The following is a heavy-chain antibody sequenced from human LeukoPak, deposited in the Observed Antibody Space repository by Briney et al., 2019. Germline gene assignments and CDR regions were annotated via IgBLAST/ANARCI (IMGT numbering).Heavy chain of an antibody. V-gene: IGHV3-23*01. Sequence: PGGSLRPSCAVSGFTFSSHAMTWVRQAPGKGLEWVSGISISGDITYYADSVQGRFIIFRDNSKNTVYLQMNSLRVEDTAVYYCANEEVPNDYWGQGTLVTVSS. CDR3: ANEEVPNDY. J-gene: IGHJ4*02. D-gene: IGHD4/OR15-4a*01. CDR1: GFTFSSHA. CDR2: ISISGDIT.